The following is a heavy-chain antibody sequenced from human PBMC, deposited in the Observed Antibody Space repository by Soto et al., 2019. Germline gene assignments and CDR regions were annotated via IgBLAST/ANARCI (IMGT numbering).Heavy chain of an antibody. J-gene: IGHJ6*03. D-gene: IGHD3-10*01. CDR2: IKQDGSEK. V-gene: IGHV3-7*01. CDR3: AREGLYTMVRGVIIGSAFGYYYMDV. Sequence: GGSLRLSCAASGFTFSSYWMSWVRQAPGKGLEWVANIKQDGSEKYYVDSVKGRFTISRDNAKNSLYLQMNSLRAEDTAVYYCAREGLYTMVRGVIIGSAFGYYYMDVWGKGTTVTVSS. CDR1: GFTFSSYW.